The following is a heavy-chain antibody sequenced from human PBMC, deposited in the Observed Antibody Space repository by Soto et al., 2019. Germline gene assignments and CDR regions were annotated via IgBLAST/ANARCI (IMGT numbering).Heavy chain of an antibody. V-gene: IGHV3-30*18. J-gene: IGHJ4*02. CDR1: GFTFSSYG. Sequence: GGSLRLSCAASGFTFSSYGMHWVRQAPGKGLEWVTVISSDGSNKYSADSVKGRFTISRDNSKNTLYLQMNSLRAEDTAVYYCAKGVDGYFDYWGQGTQVTVSS. CDR3: AKGVDGYFDY. CDR2: ISSDGSNK.